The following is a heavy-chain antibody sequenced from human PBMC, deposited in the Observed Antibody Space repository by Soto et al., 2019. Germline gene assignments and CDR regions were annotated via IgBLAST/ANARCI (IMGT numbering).Heavy chain of an antibody. V-gene: IGHV3-23*01. Sequence: GSLRLSCAASGFTFSSNAMSWVRQAPGKGLEWVSAISGSGGSTYYADSVKGRFTISRDNSKNTLYLQMNSLRAEDTAVYYCAKGGRDYDFWSGSALDVWGQGTTVTVSS. CDR1: GFTFSSNA. CDR3: AKGGRDYDFWSGSALDV. CDR2: ISGSGGST. J-gene: IGHJ6*02. D-gene: IGHD3-3*01.